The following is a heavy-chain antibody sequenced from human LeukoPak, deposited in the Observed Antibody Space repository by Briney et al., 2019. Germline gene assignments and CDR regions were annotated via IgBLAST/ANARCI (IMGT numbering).Heavy chain of an antibody. J-gene: IGHJ4*02. Sequence: VASVKVSCKASGYTFSNYDINWVRQATGQGLEWMGWMNPNSGNTGYAQKFQGRVTMTRNTSISTAYMELSTLRSEDTAVLYCARVNCSSTSCRSKFLDYWGQGTLVTVSS. V-gene: IGHV1-8*01. CDR2: MNPNSGNT. CDR3: ARVNCSSTSCRSKFLDY. CDR1: GYTFSNYD. D-gene: IGHD2-2*01.